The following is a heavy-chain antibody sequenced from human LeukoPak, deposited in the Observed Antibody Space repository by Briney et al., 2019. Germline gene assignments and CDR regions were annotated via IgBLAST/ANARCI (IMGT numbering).Heavy chain of an antibody. CDR2: ISYDGSNT. CDR3: AKDLIGLLWFGELSGGMDV. V-gene: IGHV3-30-3*01. D-gene: IGHD3-10*01. CDR1: GFTFSSYA. J-gene: IGHJ6*02. Sequence: GGSLRLSCAASGFTFSSYAMHWVRQAPGKGLEWVAVISYDGSNTYYADSVKGRFTISRDNAKNSLYLQMNSLRAEDTALYHCAKDLIGLLWFGELSGGMDVWGQGTTVTVSS.